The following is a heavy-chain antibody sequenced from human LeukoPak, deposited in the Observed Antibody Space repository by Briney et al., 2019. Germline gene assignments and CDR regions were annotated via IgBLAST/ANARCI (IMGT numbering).Heavy chain of an antibody. CDR3: AKDPYSGNELNWFDP. V-gene: IGHV3-23*01. J-gene: IGHJ5*02. Sequence: GESLRLSCAASGFTFSSYAMSWVRQPPGKGLEWFSAISGSGGSTYYADSVKGRFTLSRDNSKNTLYLQMNSLRAEDTAVYYCAKDPYSGNELNWFDPWGQGTLVTVSS. D-gene: IGHD1-26*01. CDR1: GFTFSSYA. CDR2: ISGSGGST.